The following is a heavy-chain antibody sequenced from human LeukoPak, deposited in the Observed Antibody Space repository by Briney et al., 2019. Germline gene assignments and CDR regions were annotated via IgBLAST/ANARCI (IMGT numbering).Heavy chain of an antibody. CDR2: IXXTGKX. V-gene: IGHV4-39*07. Sequence: SETLSLTCTVSGGGLSYYWGWIRQPPGKGLEWIGTIXXTGKXXXXXXXXXXVTMSIDTSKKQFSLNLTSVTDADTALYYCPXXSXGXXXXGXDVWXQGTMGTVSS. J-gene: IGHJ3*01. CDR1: GGGLSYY. D-gene: IGHD6-19*01. CDR3: PXXSXGXXXXGXDV.